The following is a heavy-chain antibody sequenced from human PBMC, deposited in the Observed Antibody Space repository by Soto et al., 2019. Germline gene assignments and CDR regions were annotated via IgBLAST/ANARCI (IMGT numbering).Heavy chain of an antibody. V-gene: IGHV4-4*02. J-gene: IGHJ6*04. Sequence: SETLSLTCVVSGGSISSTNWWTWVRQPPGKRLEWIGEIYHNGSPTYSPSLRGRATISVDKSNNQFSLRLRSVTAADTAVYYCARDRSGMDVWGKGTTVT. CDR2: IYHNGSP. CDR3: ARDRSGMDV. CDR1: GGSISSTNW.